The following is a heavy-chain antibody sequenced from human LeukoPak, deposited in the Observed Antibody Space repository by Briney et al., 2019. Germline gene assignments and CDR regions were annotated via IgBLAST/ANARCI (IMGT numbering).Heavy chain of an antibody. Sequence: SETLSLTCAVYGGSFSGYYWSWIRQPPGKGLEWIGSVYYTGSTYYNPSLESRVTMSADTSKNHFSLKLRSVTAADTAVYYCARFSNSSSHYGMDVWGQGTTVTVSS. CDR2: VYYTGST. J-gene: IGHJ6*02. V-gene: IGHV4-34*01. CDR1: GGSFSGYY. D-gene: IGHD3-22*01. CDR3: ARFSNSSSHYGMDV.